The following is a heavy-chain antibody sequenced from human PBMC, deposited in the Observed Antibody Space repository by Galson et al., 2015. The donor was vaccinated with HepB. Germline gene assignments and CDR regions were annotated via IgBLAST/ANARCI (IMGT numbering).Heavy chain of an antibody. CDR1: GGSISSSNW. CDR3: ARLEVVGFDR. CDR2: VYHSEST. V-gene: IGHV4-4*01. D-gene: IGHD3-3*01. Sequence: LSLTCAVSGGSISSSNWWSWVRQSPGKGLEWIGEVYHSESTNYNPSLKSRATISVDKSKDQFSLELTSVTAADTAVYFCARLEVVGFDRWGQGTLVTVSS. J-gene: IGHJ4*02.